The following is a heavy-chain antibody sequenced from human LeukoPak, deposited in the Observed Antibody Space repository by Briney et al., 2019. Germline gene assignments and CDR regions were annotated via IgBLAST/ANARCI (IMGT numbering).Heavy chain of an antibody. CDR2: INHSGST. Sequence: SETLSLTCAVYGGSFSGYYWSWIRQPPGKGLEWIGEINHSGSTNYNPSLKSRVTISVDTSKNQFSLKPSSVTAADTAVYYCARRSYYSGSGSPPRYWGQGTLVTVSS. D-gene: IGHD3-10*01. J-gene: IGHJ4*02. CDR3: ARRSYYSGSGSPPRY. CDR1: GGSFSGYY. V-gene: IGHV4-34*01.